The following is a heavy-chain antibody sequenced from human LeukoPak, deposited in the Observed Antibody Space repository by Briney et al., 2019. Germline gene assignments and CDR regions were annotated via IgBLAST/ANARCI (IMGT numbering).Heavy chain of an antibody. J-gene: IGHJ4*02. D-gene: IGHD6-19*01. Sequence: LSGGSLLLSCAASGFTFSSYWMHWVRQAPGKGLVWVSRINSDGSSTSYADSVKGRFTISRDNAKNTLYLQMNSLRAEDTAVYYCARARGSSGLGYRSDYWGQGTLVTVSS. CDR2: INSDGSST. V-gene: IGHV3-74*01. CDR3: ARARGSSGLGYRSDY. CDR1: GFTFSSYW.